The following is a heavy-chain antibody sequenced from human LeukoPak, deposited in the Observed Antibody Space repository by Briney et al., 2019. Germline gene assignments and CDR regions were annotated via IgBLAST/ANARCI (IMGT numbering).Heavy chain of an antibody. CDR3: AGARPGTFDI. J-gene: IGHJ3*02. CDR1: GFTFSSYA. Sequence: GGSLRLSCAASGFTFSSYAMHWVRQAPGKGLEWMAVISYDGSNKYYADSVKGRFTISRDNSKNTLYLQMNSLRAEDTAVYYCAGARPGTFDIWGQGTMVTVSS. D-gene: IGHD6-6*01. CDR2: ISYDGSNK. V-gene: IGHV3-30-3*01.